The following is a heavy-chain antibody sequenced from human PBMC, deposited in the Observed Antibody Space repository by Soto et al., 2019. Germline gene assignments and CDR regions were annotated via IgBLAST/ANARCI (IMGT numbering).Heavy chain of an antibody. V-gene: IGHV1-46*01. D-gene: IGHD4-17*01. CDR3: ARTYGDRDWYFDL. CDR1: GYTFTSYY. Sequence: QVQLVQSGAEVKKPGASVKVSCKASGYTFTSYYMHWVRQAPGQGLEWMGIINPSGGSTSYAQKFRGRVTMTSDTSTSTVYMELSSLRSEDTAVYYCARTYGDRDWYFDLWGRGTLVTVSS. CDR2: INPSGGST. J-gene: IGHJ2*01.